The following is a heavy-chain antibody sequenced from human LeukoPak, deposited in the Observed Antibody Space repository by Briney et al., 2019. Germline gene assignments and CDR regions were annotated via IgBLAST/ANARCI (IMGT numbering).Heavy chain of an antibody. J-gene: IGHJ5*02. CDR2: IYYSGST. D-gene: IGHD1-26*01. Sequence: PSETLSLTCAVYGGSFSGYYWSWIRQPPGKGLEWTASIYYSGSTYYNPSLKSRVTISVDTSKNQLSLKLSSLTAADTAVYYCARHEYSGSYYGLSWFDPWGQGTLVTVSS. V-gene: IGHV4-34*01. CDR1: GGSFSGYY. CDR3: ARHEYSGSYYGLSWFDP.